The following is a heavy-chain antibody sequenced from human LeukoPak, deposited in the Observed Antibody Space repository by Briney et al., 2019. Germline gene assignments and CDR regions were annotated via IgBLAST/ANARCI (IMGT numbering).Heavy chain of an antibody. CDR2: IYATGTT. Sequence: SETLSLTCTVSGGSISGYFWSWIRQPAGKGLEWIGRIYATGTTNYNPSLKSRVTTSVDTSKNRFSLKLSSVTAADTAVYYCARGRMWYSSGWYYFDYWGQGTLVTVSS. CDR3: ARGRMWYSSGWYYFDY. V-gene: IGHV4-4*07. D-gene: IGHD6-19*01. CDR1: GGSISGYF. J-gene: IGHJ4*02.